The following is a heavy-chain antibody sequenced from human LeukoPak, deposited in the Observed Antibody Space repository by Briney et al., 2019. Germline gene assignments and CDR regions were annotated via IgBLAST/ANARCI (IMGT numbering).Heavy chain of an antibody. CDR1: GGSISSSRYY. D-gene: IGHD2-8*01. J-gene: IGHJ4*02. Sequence: KPSETLSLTCTVSGGSISSSRYYWGWIRQPPGKGLEWIGSIYYSGSTYYNPSLKSRVTISVDTSKNQFSLKLSSVTAADTAVYYCARSSIVLMVYAMPDFDYWGQGTLVTVSS. CDR3: ARSSIVLMVYAMPDFDY. CDR2: IYYSGST. V-gene: IGHV4-39*01.